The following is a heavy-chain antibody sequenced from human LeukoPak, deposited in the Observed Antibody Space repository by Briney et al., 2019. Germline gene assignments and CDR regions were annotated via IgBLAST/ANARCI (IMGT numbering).Heavy chain of an antibody. Sequence: GGSLRLSCAASGFTFSSYAMSWVRQAPGKGLEWVSAISGSGGSTYYADSVKGRFTISRDNSKNTLYLQMNSLRAEDTAVYYCAKDHFYGDYSRDCFDYWGQGTLVTVSS. CDR1: GFTFSSYA. J-gene: IGHJ4*02. CDR3: AKDHFYGDYSRDCFDY. V-gene: IGHV3-23*01. CDR2: ISGSGGST. D-gene: IGHD4-17*01.